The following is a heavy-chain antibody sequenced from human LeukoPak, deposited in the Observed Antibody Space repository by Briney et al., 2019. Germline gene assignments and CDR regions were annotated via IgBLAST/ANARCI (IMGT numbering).Heavy chain of an antibody. V-gene: IGHV4-59*01. CDR3: AREWEELFDY. J-gene: IGHJ4*02. D-gene: IGHD1-26*01. Sequence: SETLSLTCTVSGGSISSYYWSWIRQPPGKGLEWIGYIYYSGSTNYNPSLKSRVTISVDTSKNQFSLKLSSVTAANTAVYYCAREWEELFDYWGQGTLVTVSS. CDR2: IYYSGST. CDR1: GGSISSYY.